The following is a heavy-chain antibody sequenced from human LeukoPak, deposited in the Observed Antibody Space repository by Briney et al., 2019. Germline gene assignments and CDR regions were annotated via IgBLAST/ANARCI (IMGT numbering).Heavy chain of an antibody. CDR3: ARGLINGHDFDY. CDR2: INPNSGAT. V-gene: IGHV1-2*04. J-gene: IGHJ4*02. D-gene: IGHD5-12*01. Sequence: ASVKVSCKISGYRFSGYYMHWVRQPPRQGLEWMGWINPNSGATNYAQNFQGWVTMTRDTSVNTGYMELRRLTSDDTAVYYCARGLINGHDFDYWGQGTLVTVSS. CDR1: GYRFSGYY.